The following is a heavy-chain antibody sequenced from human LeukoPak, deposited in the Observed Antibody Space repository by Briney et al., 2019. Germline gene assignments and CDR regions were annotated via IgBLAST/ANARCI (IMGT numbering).Heavy chain of an antibody. CDR3: AREGVLRYFDWLPTNWFDP. CDR2: ISYDGSNK. Sequence: GGSLRLSCAASGFTFSSYAMHWVRQAPGKGLEWVAVISYDGSNKYYADSVKGRFTISRDNSKNTLYLQMNSLRAEDTAVYYCAREGVLRYFDWLPTNWFDPWGQGTLVTVSS. V-gene: IGHV3-30-3*01. J-gene: IGHJ5*02. CDR1: GFTFSSYA. D-gene: IGHD3-9*01.